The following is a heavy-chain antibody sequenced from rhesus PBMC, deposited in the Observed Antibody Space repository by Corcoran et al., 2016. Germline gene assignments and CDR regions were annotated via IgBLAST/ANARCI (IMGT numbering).Heavy chain of an antibody. CDR2: INPYNGNT. CDR1: GYTFTDYY. J-gene: IGHJ3*01. CDR3: ARGYCSSTYCSLSAFDF. D-gene: IGHD2-15*01. V-gene: IGHV1S2*01. Sequence: QVQLVQSGAEVKKPGSSVKVSCKASGYTFTDYYMHWVRQAPRQGLEWMGGINPYNGNTKYEQKFQGRVTMTRDTSTSTAYMELSSLRSEDTAVYYCARGYCSSTYCSLSAFDFWGQGLRVTVSS.